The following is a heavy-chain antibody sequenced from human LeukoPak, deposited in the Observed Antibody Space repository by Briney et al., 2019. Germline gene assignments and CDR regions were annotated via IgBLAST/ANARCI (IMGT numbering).Heavy chain of an antibody. CDR2: ISAYNGNT. V-gene: IGHV1-18*01. Sequence: ASVKVSCKASGYTFTSYGISWVRQAPGQGLEWMGWISAYNGNTNYAQKLQGRVTMTTDTSTSTAYMELRSLRSDDTAVYYCARTYNIVGTTTRGNDYWGQGTLVTVSS. CDR3: ARTYNIVGTTTRGNDY. D-gene: IGHD1-26*01. CDR1: GYTFTSYG. J-gene: IGHJ4*02.